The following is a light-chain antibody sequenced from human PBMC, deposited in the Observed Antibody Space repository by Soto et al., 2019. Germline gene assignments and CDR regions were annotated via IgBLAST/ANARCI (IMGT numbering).Light chain of an antibody. CDR3: QQFNDYPPA. V-gene: IGKV1D-13*01. CDR2: DAS. CDR1: QGISTA. Sequence: IQLAQSPSSLSASAGDRVTITCRASQGISTAVAWYQQKPGKAPKLLIYDASSLQSGVSSRFSGSGSGTDFTLTISGLLPEDVATYYCQQFNDYPPAFGQGTRLEIK. J-gene: IGKJ5*01.